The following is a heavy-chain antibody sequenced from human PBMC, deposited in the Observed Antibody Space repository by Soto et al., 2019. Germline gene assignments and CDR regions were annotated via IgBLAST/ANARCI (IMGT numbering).Heavy chain of an antibody. V-gene: IGHV3-33*01. CDR2: IWFDGSNK. CDR3: ATTRPY. CDR1: GFTFSSYG. Sequence: QVQLVESGGGVVQPGRSLRLSCAASGFTFSSYGMHWVRQAPGKGLEWVAVIWFDGSNKFYADSVKGRFTIARDNSKNTVSLQMNSLRDEYSTAYYCATTRPYWGQGTLVTVSS. J-gene: IGHJ4*02.